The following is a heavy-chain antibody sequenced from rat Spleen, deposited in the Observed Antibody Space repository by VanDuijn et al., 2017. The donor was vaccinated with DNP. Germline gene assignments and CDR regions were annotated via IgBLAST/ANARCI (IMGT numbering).Heavy chain of an antibody. CDR3: ARGVYYYSATYWYFDF. CDR2: ISYEGSST. D-gene: IGHD1-1*01. Sequence: EVQLVESGGDLVQPGRSLKLSCAASGFTFSYYWMAWVRQAPKKGLELVAAISYEGSSTYYGDSVKGRFTISRDNAKTTLYLQMNSLRSEATATYYCARGVYYYSATYWYFDFWGPGTMVTVSS. J-gene: IGHJ1*01. CDR1: GFTFSYYW. V-gene: IGHV5-22*01.